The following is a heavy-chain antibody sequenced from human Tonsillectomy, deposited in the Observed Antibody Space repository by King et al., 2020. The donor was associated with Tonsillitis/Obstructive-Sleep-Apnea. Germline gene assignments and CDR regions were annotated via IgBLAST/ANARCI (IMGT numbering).Heavy chain of an antibody. D-gene: IGHD3-3*01. CDR1: GGSISSGGYY. J-gene: IGHJ3*02. CDR3: ARLIYDFWTRGGFDI. Sequence: VQLQESGPGLVKPSQTLSLTCTVSGGSISSGGYYWSWIRQHPGKGLEWIGDIYYSGSTDYNPSLKSLVTISLATSKNQCSLKLSSVTAADTAVYYCARLIYDFWTRGGFDIWGQGTMVTVSS. CDR2: IYYSGST. V-gene: IGHV4-31*01.